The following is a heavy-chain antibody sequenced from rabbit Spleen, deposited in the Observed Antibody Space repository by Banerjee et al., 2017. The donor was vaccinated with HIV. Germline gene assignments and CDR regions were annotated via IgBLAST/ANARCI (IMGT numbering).Heavy chain of an antibody. CDR1: GFSFSSSYY. J-gene: IGHJ3*01. CDR2: VYAASGST. CDR3: ARDLTGVIGWNFGW. Sequence: QSLEESGGDLVKPGASLTLTCTASGFSFSSSYYMCWVRQVPGKGLELVACVYAASGSTWYASWAKGRFTISKASSTTVTLQMTSLTAADTATYFCARDLTGVIGWNFGWWGQGTLVTVS. V-gene: IGHV1S40*01. D-gene: IGHD4-1*01.